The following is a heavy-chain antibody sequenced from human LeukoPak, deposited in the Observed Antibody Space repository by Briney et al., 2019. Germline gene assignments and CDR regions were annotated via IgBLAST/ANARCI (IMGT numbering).Heavy chain of an antibody. CDR3: ARQARYYYDSSGDDY. D-gene: IGHD3-22*01. J-gene: IGHJ4*02. V-gene: IGHV1-18*01. CDR1: GYTFTSYG. CDR2: ISAYNGNT. Sequence: ASVTVSCTASGYTFTSYGISWVRQAPGQGLEWMGWISAYNGNTNYAQKLQGRVTMTTDTSTSTAYMELRSLRSDDTAVYYCARQARYYYDSSGDDYWGQGTLVTVSS.